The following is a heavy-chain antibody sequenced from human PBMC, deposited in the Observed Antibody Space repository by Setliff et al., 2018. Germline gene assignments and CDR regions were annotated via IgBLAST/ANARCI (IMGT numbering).Heavy chain of an antibody. D-gene: IGHD6-19*01. CDR3: TTRIALPGTRGRIFDY. V-gene: IGHV5-51*01. J-gene: IGHJ4*02. CDR2: IYPGDSDT. CDR1: GFTFTNYW. Sequence: PGESLKISCKGSGFTFTNYWIGWVRQMPGKGLEWMGVIYPGDSDTRYSPSFRGQVTFSADKSISTVYLQMNSLKTEDTAVYFCTTRIALPGTRGRIFDYWGQGTLVTVSS.